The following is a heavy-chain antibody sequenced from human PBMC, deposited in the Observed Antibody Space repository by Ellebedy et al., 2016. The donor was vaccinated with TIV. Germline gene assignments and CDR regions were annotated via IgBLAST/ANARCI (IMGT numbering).Heavy chain of an antibody. Sequence: GESLKISXVTSGFIFRNYGMHWVRQAPGKGLEWVAVMRYGGDNKYYADSVLGRFTISRDNSKNTVSLQMNSLRAEDTAVYYCAGGELLSLFDYWGQGTLVTVSS. J-gene: IGHJ4*02. CDR3: AGGELLSLFDY. CDR2: MRYGGDNK. CDR1: GFIFRNYG. V-gene: IGHV3-30*02. D-gene: IGHD3-10*01.